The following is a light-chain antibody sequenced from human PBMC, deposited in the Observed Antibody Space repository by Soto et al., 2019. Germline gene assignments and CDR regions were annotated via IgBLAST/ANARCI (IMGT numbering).Light chain of an antibody. J-gene: IGKJ1*01. CDR1: QSVFSS. Sequence: ETVMTQSPATLSVSPGERATLSCRASQSVFSSLAWYQHKPAQAPRLLIYGAATRATGIPARFSGSGSGTEFTLTISSLQSDDIAVYYCQQYHNWPAFGQGTKVEI. CDR2: GAA. V-gene: IGKV3-15*01. CDR3: QQYHNWPA.